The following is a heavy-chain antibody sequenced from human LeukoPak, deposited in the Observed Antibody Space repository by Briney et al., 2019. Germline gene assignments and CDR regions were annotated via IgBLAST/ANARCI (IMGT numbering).Heavy chain of an antibody. Sequence: PGGSLRLSCAASGFTFSSYWMSWVRQAPGKGLEWVANIKQDGSEKYYVDSVKGRFTISRDNAKNSLYLQMNSLRAEDTAVYYCASTWGYDFWSGPPPGASDIWGQGTMVTVSS. CDR3: ASTWGYDFWSGPPPGASDI. CDR1: GFTFSSYW. CDR2: IKQDGSEK. V-gene: IGHV3-7*01. D-gene: IGHD3-3*01. J-gene: IGHJ3*02.